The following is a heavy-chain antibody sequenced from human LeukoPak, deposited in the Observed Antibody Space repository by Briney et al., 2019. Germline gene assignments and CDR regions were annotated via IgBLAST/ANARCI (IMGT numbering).Heavy chain of an antibody. V-gene: IGHV4-38-2*02. CDR2: IYHSGST. CDR1: GYSISSGYY. D-gene: IGHD3-10*01. J-gene: IGHJ4*02. CDR3: AATNSGSHRGGFDY. Sequence: SETLSLACTVSGYSISSGYYWGWIRQPPGKGLEWIGSIYHSGSTYYNPSLKSRVTISVDTSKNQFSLKLSSVTAADTAVYYCAATNSGSHRGGFDYWGQGTLVTVSS.